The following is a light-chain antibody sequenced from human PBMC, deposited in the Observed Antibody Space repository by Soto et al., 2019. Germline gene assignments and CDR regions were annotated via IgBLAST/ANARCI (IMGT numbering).Light chain of an antibody. Sequence: QSVLTQPRSVSGSPGQSVTISCSGTSSVVGGYEYVSWYQQHPGKAPRLLIYHVGQRPSGVPDRFSGSKSGTTASLTISGLHADDEAEYFCSSYTAGRTFVFAGGTKVTVL. CDR1: SSVVGGYEY. CDR2: HVG. CDR3: SSYTAGRTFV. V-gene: IGLV2-11*01. J-gene: IGLJ2*01.